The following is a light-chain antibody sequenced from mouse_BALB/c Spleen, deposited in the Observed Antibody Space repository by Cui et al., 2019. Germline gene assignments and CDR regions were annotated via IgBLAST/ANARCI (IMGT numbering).Light chain of an antibody. CDR3: LQYDNLWT. J-gene: IGKJ1*01. V-gene: IGKV19-93*01. CDR1: QDSNRD. CDR2: YSS. Sequence: IQLTQSPSSLSASLVGKVTLTCKGSQDSNRDIAWYQHRPGRGPRMLIHYSSTIQPSIPSRFSGSGSGRDYSCSISNLEPEDIATYYGLQYDNLWTFGGGTKLEVK.